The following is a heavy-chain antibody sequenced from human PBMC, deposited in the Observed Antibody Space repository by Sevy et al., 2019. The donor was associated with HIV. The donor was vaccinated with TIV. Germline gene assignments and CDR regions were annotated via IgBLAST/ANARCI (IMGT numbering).Heavy chain of an antibody. CDR3: ARAPPVRSGDDSLNWFDP. CDR1: GGPISSYY. CDR2: IHSSGST. V-gene: IGHV4-59*01. J-gene: IGHJ5*02. D-gene: IGHD5-12*01. Sequence: SETLSLTCTVSGGPISSYYWSWIRQPPGKKLEWIGYIHSSGSTKYNPSLNSRVTMSVDTSKNQFSLKLTSVTAADTAVYYCARAPPVRSGDDSLNWFDPWGQGTLVTVSS.